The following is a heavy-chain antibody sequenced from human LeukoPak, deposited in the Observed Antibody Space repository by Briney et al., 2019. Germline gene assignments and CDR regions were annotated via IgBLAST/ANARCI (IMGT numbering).Heavy chain of an antibody. Sequence: GGSLRLSCAASGFTFSSYWMNWVRQAPGKGLEWVANIKEDGSERYYVDSVKGRFTISRENAKNSLFLQMNSLSAEDTAVYYCARDLSLDYWGQGTLVTASS. D-gene: IGHD3-16*02. CDR1: GFTFSSYW. CDR2: IKEDGSER. CDR3: ARDLSLDY. J-gene: IGHJ4*02. V-gene: IGHV3-7*04.